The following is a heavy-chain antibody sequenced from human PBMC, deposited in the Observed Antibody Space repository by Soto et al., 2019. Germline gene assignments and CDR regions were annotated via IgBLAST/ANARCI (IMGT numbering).Heavy chain of an antibody. V-gene: IGHV4-34*01. J-gene: IGHJ5*02. CDR1: GGSFSGYS. Sequence: SETLSLTCAVSGGSFSGYSWSWIRQPPGKGLEWIGEINHSGSTNYKPSLKSGVTISVDTSRTQFSLKLSSVTAADTAVYYCAREGYSGYDSTATNWFDPWGQGTLVTVSS. CDR3: AREGYSGYDSTATNWFDP. D-gene: IGHD5-12*01. CDR2: INHSGST.